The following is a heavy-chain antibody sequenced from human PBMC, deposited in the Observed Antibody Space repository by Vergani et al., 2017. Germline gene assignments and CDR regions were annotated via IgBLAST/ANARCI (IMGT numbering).Heavy chain of an antibody. CDR1: GFTFTSSA. J-gene: IGHJ6*02. Sequence: QMQLVQSGPEVKKPGTSVKVSCKASGFTFTSSAMQWVRQARGQRLEWIGWIVVGSGNTNYAQKFQERVTITRDMSTSTAYMELSSLRSEDTAVYYCASQGSCSSTSCYQSSYYYGMDVWGQGTTVTVSS. CDR2: IVVGSGNT. V-gene: IGHV1-58*02. CDR3: ASQGSCSSTSCYQSSYYYGMDV. D-gene: IGHD2-2*01.